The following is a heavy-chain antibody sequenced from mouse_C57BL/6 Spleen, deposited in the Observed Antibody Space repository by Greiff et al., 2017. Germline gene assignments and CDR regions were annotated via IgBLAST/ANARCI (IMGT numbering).Heavy chain of an antibody. D-gene: IGHD2-12*01. J-gene: IGHJ2*01. CDR3: ARVPLRAGYFDY. V-gene: IGHV1-54*03. CDR1: GYAFTNYL. CDR2: INPGSGGT. Sequence: VQLQQSGAELVRPGSSVKVSCKASGYAFTNYLIEWVKQRPGQGLEWIGVINPGSGGTNYNEKFKGKATLTVDKSSSTAYMQLSSLTSDDSAVYVCARVPLRAGYFDYWGQGTTLTVSS.